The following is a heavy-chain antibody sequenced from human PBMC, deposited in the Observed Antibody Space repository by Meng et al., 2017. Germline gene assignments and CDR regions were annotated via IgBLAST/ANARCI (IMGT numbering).Heavy chain of an antibody. J-gene: IGHJ4*02. CDR1: GYTFTAYY. V-gene: IGHV1-2*06. Sequence: KVSCKPSGYTFTAYYIHWVRQAPGQGLEWMGHINPDTGDTLYAQKFQGRVSMTGDTSISTAYVELSGLRSDDTAVYYCARDENISLGKLFGDYWGQGTLVTVSS. CDR3: ARDENISLGKLFGDY. CDR2: INPDTGDT. D-gene: IGHD2-21*01.